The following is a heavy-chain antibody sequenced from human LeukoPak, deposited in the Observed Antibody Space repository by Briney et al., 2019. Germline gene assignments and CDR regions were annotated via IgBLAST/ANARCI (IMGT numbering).Heavy chain of an antibody. CDR1: GFTFNDFA. D-gene: IGHD3-16*01. Sequence: PGASLRLSCAASGFTFNDFAMTWVRQAPGKGLEWVSTIADAGTYYADSVKGRFIISRDNSKNMLYLQLNSLRADDTAMYYCARNLGPFDVRGHGTMVTVSS. CDR3: ARNLGPFDV. V-gene: IGHV3-23*01. CDR2: IADAGT. J-gene: IGHJ3*01.